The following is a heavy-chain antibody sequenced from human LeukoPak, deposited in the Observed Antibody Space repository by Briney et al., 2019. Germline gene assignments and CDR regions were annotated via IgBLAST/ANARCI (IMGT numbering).Heavy chain of an antibody. V-gene: IGHV3-74*03. J-gene: IGHJ4*02. CDR3: TSGAYYNDY. D-gene: IGHD3-22*01. Sequence: GGSLRHSCAASGFTFSTYWMHWVRQVPGKGLVWASHIKSDGSGTEYADSVKGRFTISRDNAKNTLYMQMNSLRAEDTAVYYCTSGAYYNDYWGQGTLVTVSS. CDR1: GFTFSTYW. CDR2: IKSDGSGT.